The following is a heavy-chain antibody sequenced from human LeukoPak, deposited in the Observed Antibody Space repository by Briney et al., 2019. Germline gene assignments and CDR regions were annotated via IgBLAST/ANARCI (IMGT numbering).Heavy chain of an antibody. CDR2: ISYDGSNK. CDR1: GFTFSSYG. Sequence: PGGSLRLSCAASGFTFSSYGMHWVRQAPGKGLEWVAVISYDGSNKYYADSVKGRFTISRDNSKNTLYLQMNSLRAEDTAVYYCAKPHTHSSSWDRYYFDYWGQGTLVTVPS. V-gene: IGHV3-30*18. D-gene: IGHD6-13*01. CDR3: AKPHTHSSSWDRYYFDY. J-gene: IGHJ4*02.